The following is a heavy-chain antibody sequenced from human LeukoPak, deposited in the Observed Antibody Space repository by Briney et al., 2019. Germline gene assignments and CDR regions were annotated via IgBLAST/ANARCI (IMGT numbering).Heavy chain of an antibody. D-gene: IGHD4-17*01. CDR2: IRYDGSNK. V-gene: IGHV3-30*02. CDR3: AKVNGDYLLDYYYYYYMDV. J-gene: IGHJ6*03. Sequence: GGSLRLSCAASGFTFSSYGMHWVRQAPGKGLEWVAFIRYDGSNKYYADSVKGRFTISRDNSKNTLYLQMNSLRAEDTAVYYCAKVNGDYLLDYYYYYYMDVWGKGTTVTISS. CDR1: GFTFSSYG.